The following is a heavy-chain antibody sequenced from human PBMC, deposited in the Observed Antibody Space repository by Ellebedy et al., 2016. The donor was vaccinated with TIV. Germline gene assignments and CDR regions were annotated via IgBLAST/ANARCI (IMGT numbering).Heavy chain of an antibody. Sequence: PGGSLRLSCAASGFTFSSYWMSWVRQTSGKGLEWVANIKQDGSEKYYVDSVKGRFTISRDNAKNSLYLQLSSLRAEDTAVYYCARRSRGPSYYFDYWGQGALVTVSS. CDR3: ARRSRGPSYYFDY. V-gene: IGHV3-7*01. J-gene: IGHJ4*02. CDR2: IKQDGSEK. CDR1: GFTFSSYW. D-gene: IGHD3-10*01.